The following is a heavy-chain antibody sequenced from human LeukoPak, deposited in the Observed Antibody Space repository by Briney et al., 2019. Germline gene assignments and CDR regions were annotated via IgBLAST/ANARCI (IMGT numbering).Heavy chain of an antibody. J-gene: IGHJ5*02. CDR2: IYYSGST. Sequence: PSETLSLTCTVSGGSISSYYWSWIRQPPGKGLEWIGYIYYSGSTNYNPSLKSRVTISVDTSKNQFSLKLSSVTAADTAVYYCARVTPSLYNWLDPWGQGTLVTVSS. CDR1: GGSISSYY. V-gene: IGHV4-59*01. CDR3: ARVTPSLYNWLDP.